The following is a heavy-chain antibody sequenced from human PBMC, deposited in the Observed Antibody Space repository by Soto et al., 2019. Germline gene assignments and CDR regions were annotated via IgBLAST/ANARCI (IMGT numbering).Heavy chain of an antibody. CDR2: IYSGGST. J-gene: IGHJ6*02. CDR1: GFTVSSNY. CDR3: AVDYYGSGCYSPYYYYGMDV. Sequence: EVQLVESGGGLIQPGGSLRLSCAASGFTVSSNYMSWVRQAPGKGLEWVSVIYSGGSTYYADSVKGRFTISRDNSKNTLYLQMNSLRAEDTAVYYCAVDYYGSGCYSPYYYYGMDVWGQGTTVTVSS. V-gene: IGHV3-53*01. D-gene: IGHD3-10*01.